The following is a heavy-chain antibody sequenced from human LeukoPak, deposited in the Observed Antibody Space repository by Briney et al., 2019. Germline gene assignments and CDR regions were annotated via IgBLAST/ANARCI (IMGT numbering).Heavy chain of an antibody. D-gene: IGHD3-9*01. V-gene: IGHV3-66*01. CDR3: ARSFYDILIGYYQYFDY. Sequence: GGSLRLSCVASGLSVSSNYMSWVRQAPGKGLEWVSVIYRDGSSYYAESVKGRFTISRDNSKNTLYIQMNSLRAEDTAVYYCARSFYDILIGYYQYFDYWGQGTLVTVSS. J-gene: IGHJ4*02. CDR1: GLSVSSNY. CDR2: IYRDGSS.